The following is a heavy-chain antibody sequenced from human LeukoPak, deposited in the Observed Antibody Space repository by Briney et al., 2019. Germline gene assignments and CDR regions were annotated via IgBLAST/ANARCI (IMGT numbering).Heavy chain of an antibody. CDR3: ATDPSGNDYH. V-gene: IGHV3-21*01. CDR2: ISSTSSYI. J-gene: IGHJ4*02. CDR1: GFTFSTYS. Sequence: GGSLRLSCAASGFTFSTYSMNWVRQAPGKGLEWVSSISSTSSYIYYADSVKGRFTISRDNAKNSVYLHMNSLRAEDTAVFYCATDPSGNDYHWGQGTLVTVSS. D-gene: IGHD5-12*01.